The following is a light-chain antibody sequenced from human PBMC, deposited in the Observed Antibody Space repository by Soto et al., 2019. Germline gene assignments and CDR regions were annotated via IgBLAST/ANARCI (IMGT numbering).Light chain of an antibody. Sequence: DIQMTQSPYSLSAAVGDRVTITCRASQNINTYLNWYQQKPGKAPKLLIFDAASLQSGVPSRFSGSGSMTDFTLTINSLQPEDFATDYCQQTSSAPFTFGPWTKVDIK. J-gene: IGKJ3*01. V-gene: IGKV1-39*01. CDR3: QQTSSAPFT. CDR1: QNINTY. CDR2: DAA.